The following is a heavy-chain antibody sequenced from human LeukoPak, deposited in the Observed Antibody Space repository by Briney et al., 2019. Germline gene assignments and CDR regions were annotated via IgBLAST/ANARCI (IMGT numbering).Heavy chain of an antibody. CDR3: ARAFSYQLLLYYMDV. D-gene: IGHD2-2*01. J-gene: IGHJ6*03. CDR2: MNPNSGNT. CDR1: GYTFTSYD. V-gene: IGHV1-8*01. Sequence: ASVKVSCKASGYTFTSYDINWVRQATGQGLEWMGWMNPNSGNTGYAQKFQGRVTITRNTSKSTAYMELSSLRSEDTAVYYCARAFSYQLLLYYMDVWGKGTTVTVSS.